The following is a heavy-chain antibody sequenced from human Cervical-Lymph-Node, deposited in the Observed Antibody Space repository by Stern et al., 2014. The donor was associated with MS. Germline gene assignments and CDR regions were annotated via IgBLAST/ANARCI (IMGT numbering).Heavy chain of an antibody. CDR2: ITPGLNTT. V-gene: IGHV1-69*12. CDR3: ARVGSARRGSGWFDP. J-gene: IGHJ5*02. Sequence: QVQLVQSGAEVKKPGSSVKVSCKASGGTSTRNAISWVRQAPGQGLEWMGGITPGLNTTNYAQKFQGRVTITADESTSTTYMELSSLRSDDTAVYYCARVGSARRGSGWFDPWGQGTLVTVSS. CDR1: GGTSTRNA. D-gene: IGHD3-10*01.